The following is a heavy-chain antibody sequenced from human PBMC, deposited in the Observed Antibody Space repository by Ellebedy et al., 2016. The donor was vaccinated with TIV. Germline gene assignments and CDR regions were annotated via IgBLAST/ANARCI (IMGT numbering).Heavy chain of an antibody. Sequence: MPSETLSLTCAVYGGSFSRYYWSWTRQPPGKGLEWIGEINPSGSTNYNPSLKSRVTISVDTSKNQFSRKMSSVTAADSAVYYWARFSGRGGSGRNAQTSLDYWGQGTLVTVSS. CDR3: ARFSGRGGSGRNAQTSLDY. D-gene: IGHD1-26*01. J-gene: IGHJ4*02. CDR2: INPSGST. CDR1: GGSFSRYY. V-gene: IGHV4-34*01.